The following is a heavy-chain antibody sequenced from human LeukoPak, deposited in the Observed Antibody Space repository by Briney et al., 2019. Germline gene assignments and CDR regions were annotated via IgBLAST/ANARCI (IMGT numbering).Heavy chain of an antibody. CDR1: GYTFTSYA. Sequence: ASVKVSCKASGYTFTSYAMHWVRQAPGQRLEWMGWINAGNGNTKYSQEFQGRVTITRDTSASTAYMELSSLRSEDMAVYYCARALRAYYPLDYWGQGTLVTVSS. CDR3: ARALRAYYPLDY. J-gene: IGHJ4*02. D-gene: IGHD3-22*01. V-gene: IGHV1-3*03. CDR2: INAGNGNT.